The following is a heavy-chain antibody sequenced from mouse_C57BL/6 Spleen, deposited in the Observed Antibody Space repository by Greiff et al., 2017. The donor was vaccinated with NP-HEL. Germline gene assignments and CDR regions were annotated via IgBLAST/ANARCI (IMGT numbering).Heavy chain of an antibody. CDR2: ISYDGSN. J-gene: IGHJ1*03. V-gene: IGHV3-6*01. CDR1: GYSITSGYY. D-gene: IGHD2-4*01. Sequence: EVQRVESGPGLVKPSQSLSLTCSVTGYSITSGYYWNWIRQFPGNKLEWMGYISYDGSNNYNPSLKNRISITRDTSKNQFFLKLNSVTTEDTATYYCARDSIYYDYDGPYWYFDVWGTGTTVTVSS. CDR3: ARDSIYYDYDGPYWYFDV.